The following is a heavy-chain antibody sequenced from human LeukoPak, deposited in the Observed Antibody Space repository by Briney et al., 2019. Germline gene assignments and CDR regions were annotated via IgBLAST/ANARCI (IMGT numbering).Heavy chain of an antibody. Sequence: SETLSLTCAVYGGSFSGYYWSWIRQPPGKGLEWIGEINHSGSTNYNPSLKSRVTISVDTSKNQFSLKLRSVTAADTAVYYCARVDIVDNWFDPWGQGTLVTVSS. D-gene: IGHD2-2*03. V-gene: IGHV4-34*01. CDR1: GGSFSGYY. CDR3: ARVDIVDNWFDP. CDR2: INHSGST. J-gene: IGHJ5*02.